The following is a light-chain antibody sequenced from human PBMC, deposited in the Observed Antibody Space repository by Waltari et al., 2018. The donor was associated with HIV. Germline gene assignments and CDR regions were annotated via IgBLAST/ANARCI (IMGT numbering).Light chain of an antibody. CDR3: SSYTSSSTPVV. CDR2: EVS. J-gene: IGLJ2*01. CDR1: SSDVGAYNY. Sequence: QSALTQPASVSGSPGQSITISCTGTSSDVGAYNYVSWYQQHPGKAPKLMIYEVSNRPSGVSNRFSDSKSGNTASLTISGLQAEDEADYYCSSYTSSSTPVVFGGGTKLTVL. V-gene: IGLV2-14*01.